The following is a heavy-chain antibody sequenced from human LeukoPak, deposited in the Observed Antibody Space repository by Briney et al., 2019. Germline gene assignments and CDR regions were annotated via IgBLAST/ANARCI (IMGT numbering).Heavy chain of an antibody. J-gene: IGHJ5*02. Sequence: PGGSLRLSCAASGFXFSDYYISWIRQAPGKGLEWVAVIWYDGSNKYYADSVKGRFTISRDNSKNTLYLQMNSLRAEDTAVYYCARAGGWNWFDPWGQGTLVTVSS. CDR3: ARAGGWNWFDP. D-gene: IGHD6-19*01. CDR1: GFXFSDYY. CDR2: IWYDGSNK. V-gene: IGHV3-33*08.